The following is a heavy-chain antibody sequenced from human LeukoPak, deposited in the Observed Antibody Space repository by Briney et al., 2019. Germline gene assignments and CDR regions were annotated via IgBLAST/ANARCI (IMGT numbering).Heavy chain of an antibody. J-gene: IGHJ4*02. Sequence: PGGSLRLSCAVSGFTFSNDWMHWVRQAPGKGLPWVSRISGDGTTTNYADSVKGRFTISRDNAKNTLYLQMDSLRAEDTAVYYCAGTWAFDYWSQGTLVTVSS. CDR1: GFTFSNDW. CDR3: AGTWAFDY. CDR2: ISGDGTTT. D-gene: IGHD1-26*01. V-gene: IGHV3-74*01.